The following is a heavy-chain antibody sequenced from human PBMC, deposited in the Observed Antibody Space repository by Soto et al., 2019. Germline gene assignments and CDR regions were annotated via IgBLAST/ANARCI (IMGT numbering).Heavy chain of an antibody. D-gene: IGHD3-10*01. V-gene: IGHV4-30-4*01. Sequence: PSETLSLTCTVSGGSISSGDYYWSWIRQPPGKGLEWIGYIYYSGSTYYNPSLKSRVTISVDTSKNQFSLKLSSVTAADTAVYYCAREKLLWFGELFRGTGFDPWGQGTLVTVSS. CDR3: AREKLLWFGELFRGTGFDP. CDR2: IYYSGST. J-gene: IGHJ5*02. CDR1: GGSISSGDYY.